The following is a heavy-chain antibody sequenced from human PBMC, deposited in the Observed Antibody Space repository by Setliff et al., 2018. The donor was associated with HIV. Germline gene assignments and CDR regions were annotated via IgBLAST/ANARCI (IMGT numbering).Heavy chain of an antibody. J-gene: IGHJ4*02. CDR2: INHGGST. CDR1: GGSISSYF. Sequence: SETLSLTCSVSGGSISSYFWSWIRQPPGKGLEWVGAINHGGSTNFNPSLKSRVSISVDTSKNQFSLRLSSVTAADTAVYYCARERDARGIQLWLPYFDYWGQGTLVTVSS. D-gene: IGHD5-18*01. V-gene: IGHV4-34*01. CDR3: ARERDARGIQLWLPYFDY.